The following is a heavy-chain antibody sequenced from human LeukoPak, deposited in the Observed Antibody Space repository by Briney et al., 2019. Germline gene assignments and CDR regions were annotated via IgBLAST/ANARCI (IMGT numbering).Heavy chain of an antibody. CDR2: ISSSSSYI. Sequence: GGSLRLSCAASGFTFSSYSMNWVRQAPGKGLEWVSSISSSSSYIYYADSVKGRFTISRDNAKNSLYLQMNSLRAEDTAVYYCASSGDAYYYDSSGYYSFDYWGQGTLVTVSS. J-gene: IGHJ4*02. D-gene: IGHD3-22*01. CDR1: GFTFSSYS. V-gene: IGHV3-21*01. CDR3: ASSGDAYYYDSSGYYSFDY.